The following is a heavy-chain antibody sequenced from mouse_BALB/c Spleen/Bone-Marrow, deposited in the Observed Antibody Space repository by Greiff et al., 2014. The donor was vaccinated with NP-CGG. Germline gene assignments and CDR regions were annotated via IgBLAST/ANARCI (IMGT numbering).Heavy chain of an antibody. CDR2: ISSGGSYT. Sequence: EVHLVESGGDLVKPGGSLKLSCAASGFTFSSYGMSWVRQTPDKRLEWVATISSGGSYTYYPDSVKGRFTISRDNAKNTLYLQMSSLKSEDTAMYYCARQTYYDYDGCFDYWGQGTTLTVSS. CDR3: ARQTYYDYDGCFDY. CDR1: GFTFSSYG. V-gene: IGHV5-6*01. D-gene: IGHD2-4*01. J-gene: IGHJ2*01.